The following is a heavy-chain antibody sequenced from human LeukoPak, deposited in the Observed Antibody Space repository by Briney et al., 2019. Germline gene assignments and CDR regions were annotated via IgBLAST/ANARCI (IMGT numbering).Heavy chain of an antibody. D-gene: IGHD6-25*01. CDR2: INHSGST. CDR1: GGSFSGYY. Sequence: SETLSLTCAVYGGSFSGYYWSWIRQPPGKGLEWIGEINHSGSTNYNPSLKSRVTISVDTSKNQFSLKLSSVTAADTAVYYCASLSRPSGSGPTFDYWGQRTLVTVSS. CDR3: ASLSRPSGSGPTFDY. J-gene: IGHJ4*02. V-gene: IGHV4-34*01.